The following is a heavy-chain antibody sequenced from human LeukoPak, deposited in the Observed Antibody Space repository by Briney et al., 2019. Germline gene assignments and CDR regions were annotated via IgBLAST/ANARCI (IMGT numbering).Heavy chain of an antibody. J-gene: IGHJ4*02. CDR1: GFTFSSYA. CDR3: ARGPITMVRGVTDY. CDR2: ISSSSSTI. Sequence: GSLRLSCAASGFTFSSYAMSWVRQAPGKGLEWVSYISSSSSTIYYADSVKGRFTISRDNAKNSLYLQMNSLRDEDTAVYYCARGPITMVRGVTDYWGQGTLVTVSS. D-gene: IGHD3-10*01. V-gene: IGHV3-48*02.